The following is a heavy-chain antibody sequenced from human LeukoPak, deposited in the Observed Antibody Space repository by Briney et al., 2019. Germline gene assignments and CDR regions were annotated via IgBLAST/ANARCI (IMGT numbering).Heavy chain of an antibody. D-gene: IGHD2-21*02. Sequence: PSETLSLTCAVYGGSFSGYYWSWIRQPPGKGLEWIGEIDHSGSTNYNPSLKSRVTISVDTSKNQFSLKLSSVTAADTAVYYCARDMVVTGLDYWGQGTLVTVSS. CDR3: ARDMVVTGLDY. CDR1: GGSFSGYY. CDR2: IDHSGST. V-gene: IGHV4-34*01. J-gene: IGHJ4*02.